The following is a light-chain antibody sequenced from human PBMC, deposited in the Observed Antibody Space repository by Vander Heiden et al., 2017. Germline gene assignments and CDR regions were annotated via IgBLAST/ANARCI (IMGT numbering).Light chain of an antibody. J-gene: IGKJ1*01. CDR3: QQYNSYRT. V-gene: IGKV1-5*03. CDR2: KAS. Sequence: IKLPKSPSTLSASVGDRVTITCRASQSISSWLAWYQQKPGKAPKLLIYKASSLESGVPSRFSGSGSGTEFTLTISSLQPDDFATYYCQQYNSYRTFGQGTKVEIK. CDR1: QSISSW.